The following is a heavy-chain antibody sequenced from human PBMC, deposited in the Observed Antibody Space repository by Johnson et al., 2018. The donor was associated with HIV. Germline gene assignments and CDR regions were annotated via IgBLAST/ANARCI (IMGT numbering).Heavy chain of an antibody. Sequence: QVQLVESGGGVVQPGGSLRLSCAASGFTFSSYGMHWVRQAPGKGLEWVAFIRYDGSNKYYADSVKGRFTISRDNSNLYLDMNSLRVEDTAVYYCARGGYELFLNNAFDIWGQGTLVTVSA. CDR3: ARGGYELFLNNAFDI. CDR1: GFTFSSYG. J-gene: IGHJ3*02. V-gene: IGHV3-30*02. D-gene: IGHD1-1*01. CDR2: IRYDGSNK.